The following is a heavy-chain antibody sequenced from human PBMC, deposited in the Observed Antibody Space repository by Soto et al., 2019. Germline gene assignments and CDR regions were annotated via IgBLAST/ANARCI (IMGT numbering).Heavy chain of an antibody. CDR2: ISYDGSNK. CDR3: AKGDLAYYYGMDV. V-gene: IGHV3-30*18. CDR1: GFTFSSYG. J-gene: IGHJ6*02. Sequence: QVQLVESGGGVVQPGRSLRLSCAASGFTFSSYGMHWVRQAPGKGLEWVAVISYDGSNKYYADSVKGRFTISRDNSKSTLYLQMNSLRAEDTAVYYCAKGDLAYYYGMDVWGQGTTVTVSS. D-gene: IGHD5-12*01.